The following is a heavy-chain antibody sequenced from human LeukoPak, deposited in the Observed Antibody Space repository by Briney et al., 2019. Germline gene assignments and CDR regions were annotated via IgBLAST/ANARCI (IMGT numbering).Heavy chain of an antibody. CDR3: ARTYYYYMDV. CDR2: IYYSGST. CDR1: GGSISSYY. J-gene: IGHJ6*03. Sequence: SETLSLTCTVSGGSISSYYWSWIRQPPGKGLEWIGYIYYSGSTNYNPSLKSRVTISVDTSKNQFSLNLNSVTAADTAVYYCARTYYYYMDVWGKGTTVTVSS. V-gene: IGHV4-59*12.